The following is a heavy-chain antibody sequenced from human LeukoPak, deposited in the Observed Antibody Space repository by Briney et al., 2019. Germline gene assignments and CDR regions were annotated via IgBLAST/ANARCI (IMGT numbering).Heavy chain of an antibody. CDR3: ARSTAISSGWYR. Sequence: GGSLRLSCAASGSTFSTYWMSWVRQAPGKGVEWVATIKQDGSDKYYVDSVKGRFTISRDNAKNSLYLQMNSLRAEDTAVYFCARSTAISSGWYRWGQGTLVSVSS. CDR1: GSTFSTYW. CDR2: IKQDGSDK. D-gene: IGHD6-19*01. J-gene: IGHJ4*02. V-gene: IGHV3-7*01.